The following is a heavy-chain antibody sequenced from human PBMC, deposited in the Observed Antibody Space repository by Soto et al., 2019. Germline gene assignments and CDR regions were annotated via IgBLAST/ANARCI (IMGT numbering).Heavy chain of an antibody. CDR3: ARRGGAAITDLDY. D-gene: IGHD3-10*01. CDR2: ISPYNGIT. CDR1: GYTFSSYG. J-gene: IGHJ4*02. V-gene: IGHV1-18*04. Sequence: QVQLVQSGAEVKKPGASVKVSCKASGYTFSSYGISWVRQAPGQGLEWMGWISPYNGITNYAQKFQVRVVMTTDTSTSTAYMELRSLRPDDTAVFFCARRGGAAITDLDYWGQGTLVIVSA.